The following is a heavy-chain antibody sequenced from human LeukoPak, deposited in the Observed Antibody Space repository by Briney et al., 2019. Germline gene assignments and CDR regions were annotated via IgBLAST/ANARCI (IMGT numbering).Heavy chain of an antibody. Sequence: GASVKVSCKASGYTFTCYGISWVRQAPGQGLEWMGWISAYNGNTNYAQKLQGRVTMTTDTSTSTAYMELRSLRSDDTAVYYCARSSYYDSWSGPYYFDYWGQGTLGTVSS. D-gene: IGHD3-3*01. J-gene: IGHJ4*02. V-gene: IGHV1-18*01. CDR2: ISAYNGNT. CDR3: ARSSYYDSWSGPYYFDY. CDR1: GYTFTCYG.